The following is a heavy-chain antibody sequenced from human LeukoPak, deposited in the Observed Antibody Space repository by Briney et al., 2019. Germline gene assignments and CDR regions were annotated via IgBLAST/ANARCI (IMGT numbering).Heavy chain of an antibody. V-gene: IGHV4-39*01. D-gene: IGHD5-12*01. CDR1: GGSISSSSYY. CDR2: IYYSGST. CDR3: ARLSHSGYDLKYHNWFDP. Sequence: TSGTLSLTCTVSGGSISSSSYYWGWIRQPPGKGLEWIGSIYYSGSTYYNPSLKSRVTISVDTSKNQFSLKLSSVTAADTAVYYCARLSHSGYDLKYHNWFDPWGQGTLVTVSS. J-gene: IGHJ5*02.